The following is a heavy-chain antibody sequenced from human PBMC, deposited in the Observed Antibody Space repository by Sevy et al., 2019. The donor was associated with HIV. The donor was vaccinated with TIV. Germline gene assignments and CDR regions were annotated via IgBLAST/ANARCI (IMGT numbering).Heavy chain of an antibody. CDR3: TYYYDSSGRPTSDY. D-gene: IGHD3-22*01. CDR2: IKSKSNGETT. J-gene: IGHJ4*02. V-gene: IGHV3-15*01. Sequence: GGSLRLSCAASGFTFNKAWMSWVRQVPGKGLEWVGRIKSKSNGETTDYAAPVKGRSTISRDDSKNTLYLQMNGLNTEDTAMYYCTYYYDSSGRPTSDYWGQGTLVTVSS. CDR1: GFTFNKAW.